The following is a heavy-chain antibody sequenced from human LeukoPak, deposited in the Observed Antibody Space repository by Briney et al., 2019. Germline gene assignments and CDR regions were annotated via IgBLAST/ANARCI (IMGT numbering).Heavy chain of an antibody. CDR1: GFTFSSYE. D-gene: IGHD5-18*01. CDR2: ISSSGSTI. J-gene: IGHJ4*02. Sequence: QPGGSLRLSSAASGFTFSSYEMNWVRQAPGKGLEWVSYISSSGSTIYYADSVKGRFTISRDNAKNSLYLQMNSLRAEDTAVYYCAREEYSYGYYWGQGTLVTVSS. CDR3: AREEYSYGYY. V-gene: IGHV3-48*03.